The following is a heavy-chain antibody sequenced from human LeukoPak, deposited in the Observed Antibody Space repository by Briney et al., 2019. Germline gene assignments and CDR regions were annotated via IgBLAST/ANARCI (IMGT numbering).Heavy chain of an antibody. CDR3: ARAVDTAMVTFLGY. J-gene: IGHJ4*02. V-gene: IGHV3-33*01. D-gene: IGHD5-18*01. Sequence: GGSLRLSCAASGFAFNTYAMHWVRQAPGQGLEWVALIWHDGSHKFYSNSVRGQFTISRDNSKNTLYLQMNSLRAEDTAVYYCARAVDTAMVTFLGYWGQGTLVTVSS. CDR1: GFAFNTYA. CDR2: IWHDGSHK.